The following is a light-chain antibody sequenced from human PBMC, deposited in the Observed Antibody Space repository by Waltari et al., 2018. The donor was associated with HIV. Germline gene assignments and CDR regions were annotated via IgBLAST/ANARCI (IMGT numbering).Light chain of an antibody. J-gene: IGLJ3*02. CDR2: RNN. Sequence: QSVMTQPPSASGTPGQRFTISCSGSSSNIGRNYVTWYQQLPGTTPKLLIYRNNQRPSGVPDRFSGSKSGTSASLAISGLRSEDEADYYCAAWDDSLSGSWVFGGGTQVTVL. CDR1: SSNIGRNY. V-gene: IGLV1-47*01. CDR3: AAWDDSLSGSWV.